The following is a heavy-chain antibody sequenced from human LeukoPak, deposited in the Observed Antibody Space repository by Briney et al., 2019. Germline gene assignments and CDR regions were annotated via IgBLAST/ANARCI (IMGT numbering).Heavy chain of an antibody. D-gene: IGHD6-19*01. V-gene: IGHV4-38-2*01. CDR2: IYYSGST. J-gene: IGHJ4*02. CDR3: ARQGIAVAGTKVFDY. Sequence: PSETLSLTCAVSGYSISSGYYWGWIRQPPGKGLEWIGSIYYSGSTYYNPSLKSRVTISVDTSKNQFSLKLSSVTAADTAVYYCARQGIAVAGTKVFDYWGQGTLVTVSS. CDR1: GYSISSGYY.